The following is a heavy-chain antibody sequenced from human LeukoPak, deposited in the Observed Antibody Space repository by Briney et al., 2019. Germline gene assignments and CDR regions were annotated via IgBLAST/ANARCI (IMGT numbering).Heavy chain of an antibody. CDR1: GFTFSSYW. Sequence: GGSLRLSCAASGFTFSSYWMHWVRQAPGKGLVWVSRINSDGSSTSYADSVKGRFTISRDNAKNTLYLQMNSLRAEDTAVYYCARDAEYCGGDCYSNWFDPGGQGTLVTVSS. J-gene: IGHJ5*02. D-gene: IGHD2-21*02. CDR2: INSDGSST. V-gene: IGHV3-74*01. CDR3: ARDAEYCGGDCYSNWFDP.